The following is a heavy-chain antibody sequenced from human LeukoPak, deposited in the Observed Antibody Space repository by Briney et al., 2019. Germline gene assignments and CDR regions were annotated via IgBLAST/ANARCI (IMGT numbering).Heavy chain of an antibody. CDR3: ARLQLVRTPDRGWFDP. CDR2: IYTSGST. CDR1: GGSISSYY. J-gene: IGHJ5*02. Sequence: SETLSLTCTVSGGSISSYYWSWIRQPAGKGLEWIGHIYTSGSTNYNPSLKSRVTMSVDTPKNQLSLNLSSVTAADTAVYYCARLQLVRTPDRGWFDPWGQGTLVTVSS. V-gene: IGHV4-4*07. D-gene: IGHD6-6*01.